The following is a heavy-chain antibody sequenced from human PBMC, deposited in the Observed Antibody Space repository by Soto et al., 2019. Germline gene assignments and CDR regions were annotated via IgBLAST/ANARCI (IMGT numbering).Heavy chain of an antibody. CDR2: INAGNGNT. Sequence: EASVKVSCKASGYTFTRYTMHWVRQAPGQRLEWMGWINAGNGNTKYSQKFQGRVTITRDTSASTAYMELSSLRSEDTAVYYCARSVVVPTAPDYWGQGTLVTVSS. CDR1: GYTFTRYT. V-gene: IGHV1-3*01. D-gene: IGHD2-2*01. J-gene: IGHJ4*02. CDR3: ARSVVVPTAPDY.